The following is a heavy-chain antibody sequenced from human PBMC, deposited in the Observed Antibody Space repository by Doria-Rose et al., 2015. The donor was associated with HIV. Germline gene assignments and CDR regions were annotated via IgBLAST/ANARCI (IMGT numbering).Heavy chain of an antibody. J-gene: IGHJ4*02. D-gene: IGHD6-13*01. CDR1: GVSLNGPGMG. CDR2: IFSDDER. Sequence: QVTLKESGPVLVKPTETLMLTCTVSGVSLNGPGMGVSWIRQPPGKALEWLANIFSDDERSYITSLKSRLTISRGTSKSQVVLTMTDMDPVDTATYYCARIKSSRWYHKYYFDFWGQGTLVIVSA. CDR3: ARIKSSRWYHKYYFDF. V-gene: IGHV2-26*01.